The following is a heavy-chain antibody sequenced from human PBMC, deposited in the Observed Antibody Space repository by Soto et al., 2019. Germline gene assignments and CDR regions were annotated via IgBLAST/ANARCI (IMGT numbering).Heavy chain of an antibody. CDR1: GFTFSSYW. D-gene: IGHD3-3*01. V-gene: IGHV3-7*01. CDR3: ARDRDYDFWSGPFGHYFDY. J-gene: IGHJ4*02. CDR2: IKQDGSEK. Sequence: PGGSLRLSCAASGFTFSSYWMSWVRQAPGKGLEWVANIKQDGSEKYYVDSVKGRFTISRDNAKNSLYLQMNSLRAEDTAVYYCARDRDYDFWSGPFGHYFDYWGQGTLVTVSS.